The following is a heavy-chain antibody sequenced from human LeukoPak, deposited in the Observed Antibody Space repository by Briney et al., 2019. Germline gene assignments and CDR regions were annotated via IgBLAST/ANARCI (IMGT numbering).Heavy chain of an antibody. J-gene: IGHJ5*02. D-gene: IGHD3-22*01. CDR3: VRDLHSSGYYYADVGT. CDR2: INNDGSST. CDR1: GFTFSSYW. Sequence: VQPGRSLRLSCAASGFTFSSYWMHWVRQAPGKGLVWVSRINNDGSSTSYADSVKGRFTISRDNPKNTLYLQMNSLRADDTAVYYCVRDLHSSGYYYADVGTWGQGTLVTVSS. V-gene: IGHV3-74*01.